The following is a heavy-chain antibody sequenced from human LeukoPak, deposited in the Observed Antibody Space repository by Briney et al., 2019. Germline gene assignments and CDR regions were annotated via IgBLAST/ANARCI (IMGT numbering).Heavy chain of an antibody. D-gene: IGHD5-12*01. Sequence: ASVKFSCKASGYTFTSYGISWVRQAPGQGLEWMGWISAYNGNTNYAQKLQGRVTMTTDTSTSTAYMELRSLRSDDTAVYYCARDVDTVATWDYYYGMDVWGQGTTVTVSS. J-gene: IGHJ6*02. V-gene: IGHV1-18*01. CDR2: ISAYNGNT. CDR1: GYTFTSYG. CDR3: ARDVDTVATWDYYYGMDV.